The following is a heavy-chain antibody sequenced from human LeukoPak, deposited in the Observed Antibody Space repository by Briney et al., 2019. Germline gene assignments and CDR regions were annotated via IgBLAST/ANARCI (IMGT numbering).Heavy chain of an antibody. D-gene: IGHD1-7*01. CDR3: AKDRWNSRFPYGLFDY. J-gene: IGHJ4*02. CDR1: GFTFSSYG. CDR2: ISYDGSNK. V-gene: IGHV3-30*18. Sequence: GGSLRLSCAASGFTFSSYGMPWVRQAPGKGLEWVAVISYDGSNKYYADSVKGRFTISRDNSKNTLYLQMNSLRAEDTAVYYCAKDRWNSRFPYGLFDYWGQGTLVTVSS.